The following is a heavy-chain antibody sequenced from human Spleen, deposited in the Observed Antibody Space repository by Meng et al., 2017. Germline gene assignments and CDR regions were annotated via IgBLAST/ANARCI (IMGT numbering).Heavy chain of an antibody. J-gene: IGHJ4*02. CDR2: IYHSGST. V-gene: IGHV4-38-2*02. D-gene: IGHD5-18*01. Sequence: GSLRLSCAVSGYSISSGYYWGWIRQPPGKGLEWIGSIYHSGSTYYNPSLKSRVTISGDTSKNQFSLKLSSVTAADTAVYYCARDFGWGDTAMVWGQGTLVTVSS. CDR1: GYSISSGYY. CDR3: ARDFGWGDTAMV.